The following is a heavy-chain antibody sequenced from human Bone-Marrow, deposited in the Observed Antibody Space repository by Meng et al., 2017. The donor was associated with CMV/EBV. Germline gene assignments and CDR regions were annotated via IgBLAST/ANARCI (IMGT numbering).Heavy chain of an antibody. CDR3: ARDWGSGYAWGY. V-gene: IGHV4-59*01. CDR1: GGSISSYY. Sequence: GSLRLSCTVSGGSISSYYWGWIRQPPGKGLEWIGYIYYSGSTNYNPSLKSRVTISVDTSKTQFSLRLSSVTAADTAVYYCARDWGSGYAWGYWGQGTLVTVSS. J-gene: IGHJ4*02. D-gene: IGHD5-12*01. CDR2: IYYSGST.